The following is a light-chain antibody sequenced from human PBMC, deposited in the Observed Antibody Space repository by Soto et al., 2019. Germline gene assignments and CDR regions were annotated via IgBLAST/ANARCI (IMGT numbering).Light chain of an antibody. Sequence: QSVLTQPPSASGTPGQRVTISCSGSSSNIGINAVNWYQQLPGTAPKLLMYDNNQRPSGVPDRVSGSKSGTSASLAISGLQSDDEADYYCSSFSSITREVFGGGTKLTVL. CDR1: SSNIGINA. CDR3: SSFSSITREV. V-gene: IGLV1-44*01. J-gene: IGLJ2*01. CDR2: DNN.